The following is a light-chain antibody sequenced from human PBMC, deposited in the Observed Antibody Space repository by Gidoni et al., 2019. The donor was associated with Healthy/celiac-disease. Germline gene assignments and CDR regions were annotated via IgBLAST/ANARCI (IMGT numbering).Light chain of an antibody. Sequence: DIQMTQSPPSLSASLGDRVTITCRASQSISSYLNWYQQKPGKAPKLLIYAASSLQSGVPSRFSGSGSGTDFTLTISSLQPEDFATYYCQQSYSTLWTFGQGTKVEVK. CDR2: AAS. V-gene: IGKV1-39*01. CDR3: QQSYSTLWT. J-gene: IGKJ1*01. CDR1: QSISSY.